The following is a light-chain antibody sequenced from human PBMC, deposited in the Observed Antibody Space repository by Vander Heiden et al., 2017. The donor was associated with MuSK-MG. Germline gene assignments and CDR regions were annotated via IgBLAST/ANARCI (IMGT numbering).Light chain of an antibody. CDR2: KGS. CDR1: QSISSR. J-gene: IGKJ1*01. Sequence: DIQMTPSPPTLSASVGDRVTITCRASQSISSRLAGCQQKPRNPPNLLIYKGSSRESGGPSRRSSGRGGAKFTLTISSRQQDEVATYYCRQQNSYSWTFGQGTKVEIK. CDR3: RQQNSYSWT. V-gene: IGKV1-5*03.